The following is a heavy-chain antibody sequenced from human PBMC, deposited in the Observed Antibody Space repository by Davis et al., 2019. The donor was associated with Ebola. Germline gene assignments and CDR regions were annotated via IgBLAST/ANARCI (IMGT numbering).Heavy chain of an antibody. Sequence: GESLKISCAASRVTSTTNWIHWVRQAPGKGLVWVSRINPDGTKTGYADSVRGRFTISRDIAKNTLFLQMNSLTADDSAVYYCARDFDYWGQGTLVTVSS. J-gene: IGHJ4*02. V-gene: IGHV3-74*01. CDR2: INPDGTKT. CDR1: RVTSTTNW. CDR3: ARDFDY.